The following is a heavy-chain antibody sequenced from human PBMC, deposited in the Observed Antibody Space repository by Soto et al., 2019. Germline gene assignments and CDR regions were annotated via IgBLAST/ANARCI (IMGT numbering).Heavy chain of an antibody. CDR2: IYYSGST. J-gene: IGHJ4*02. D-gene: IGHD2-21*02. CDR3: ARSGNRGTVTAVDY. Sequence: QVQLQESGPGLVKPSQTLSLTCTVSGGSISSGGYYWSWIRQHPGKGLEWIGYIYYSGSTYYNPSLKSRVTISVHTSKNQFSLKLSYVTAADTAVYYCARSGNRGTVTAVDYWGQGTLVTVSS. V-gene: IGHV4-31*03. CDR1: GGSISSGGYY.